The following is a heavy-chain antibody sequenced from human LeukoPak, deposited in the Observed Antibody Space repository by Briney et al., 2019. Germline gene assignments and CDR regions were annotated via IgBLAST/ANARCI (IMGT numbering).Heavy chain of an antibody. CDR3: VIREC. CDR1: GFIFSNYW. J-gene: IGHJ4*02. CDR2: IKQDGSEK. V-gene: IGHV3-7*05. Sequence: PGGSLRLSCAASGFIFSNYWMNWVRQAPGKGLEWVANIKQDGSEKYYVGSVKGRFTISRDNAKKSLYLQMNSLRAEDTAVYYCVIRECWGQGILVTVSS. D-gene: IGHD3-10*01.